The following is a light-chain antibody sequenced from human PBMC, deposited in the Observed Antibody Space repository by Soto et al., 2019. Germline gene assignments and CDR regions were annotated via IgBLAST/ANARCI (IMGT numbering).Light chain of an antibody. CDR2: AAS. CDR3: QQSYSTLSWT. J-gene: IGKJ1*01. V-gene: IGKV1-39*01. CDR1: QSISSY. Sequence: DIQMTQSPSSLSASVGDRVTITCRASQSISSYLNWYQQKPGKAPNLLIYAASSLQSGVPSRFSGSGSGTDFTLTISSLPPEDFATYYCQQSYSTLSWTFGQGTKVEIK.